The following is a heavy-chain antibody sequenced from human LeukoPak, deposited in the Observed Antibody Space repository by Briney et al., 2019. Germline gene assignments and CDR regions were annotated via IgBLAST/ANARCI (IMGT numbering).Heavy chain of an antibody. J-gene: IGHJ4*02. CDR1: GGSFSGYY. V-gene: IGHV4-34*01. D-gene: IGHD3-22*01. Sequence: SETLSLTCAVYGGSFSGYYWSWIRQPPGKGLEWIGEINHSGGTYYNPSLRSRVTISVDTSKSQFSLKLNSVTAADTAVYYCARGAKTYYYDSSGYYFGYWGQGTLVTVSS. CDR2: INHSGGT. CDR3: ARGAKTYYYDSSGYYFGY.